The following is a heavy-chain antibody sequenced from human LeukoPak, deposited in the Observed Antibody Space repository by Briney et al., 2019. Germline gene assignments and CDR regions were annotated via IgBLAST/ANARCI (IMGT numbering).Heavy chain of an antibody. Sequence: GGSLRLSCAASGFTFSTYWMSWVRQAPGKGLEWVANVKQDGSEKYYVDSVKGRFTISRDNAKNSLYLQMNSLRAEDTAVYYCASGRDPLDYWGQGTLVTVPS. CDR3: ASGRDPLDY. J-gene: IGHJ4*02. CDR1: GFTFSTYW. D-gene: IGHD1-26*01. V-gene: IGHV3-7*02. CDR2: VKQDGSEK.